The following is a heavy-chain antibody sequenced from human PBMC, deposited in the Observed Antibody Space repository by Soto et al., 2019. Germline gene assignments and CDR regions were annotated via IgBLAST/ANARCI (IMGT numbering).Heavy chain of an antibody. J-gene: IGHJ5*02. Sequence: HPGGSLRLSCAASGFTFSSYWMHWVRQAPGKGLVWVSRINSDGSSTSYADSVKGRFTISRDNAKNTLYLQMNSLRAEDTAVYYCARSALLPYYDFWSGYSNWFDPWGQGTLVTVSS. V-gene: IGHV3-74*01. CDR3: ARSALLPYYDFWSGYSNWFDP. CDR1: GFTFSSYW. D-gene: IGHD3-3*01. CDR2: INSDGSST.